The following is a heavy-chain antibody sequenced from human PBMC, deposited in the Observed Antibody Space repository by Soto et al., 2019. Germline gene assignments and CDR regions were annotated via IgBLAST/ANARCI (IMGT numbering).Heavy chain of an antibody. CDR1: GFMFSSYW. CDR2: INSDGSSA. V-gene: IGHV3-74*01. CDR3: AADPTFSLGATPTRGVR. D-gene: IGHD1-26*01. J-gene: IGHJ4*02. Sequence: GGSLRLSCAGSGFMFSSYWMHRVRQTPGKGLMWVARINSDGSSAVYADSVKGRFTISRDNARSILYLQMNSLGADDTAVYYCAADPTFSLGATPTRGVRWGQGTLVTVSS.